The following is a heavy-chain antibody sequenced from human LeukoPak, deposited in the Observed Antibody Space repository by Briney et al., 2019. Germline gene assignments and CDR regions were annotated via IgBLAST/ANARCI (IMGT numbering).Heavy chain of an antibody. CDR2: INWNGGST. J-gene: IGHJ5*02. V-gene: IGHV3-20*04. D-gene: IGHD2-2*01. Sequence: GGSLRLSCAASGFTFDDYGMSWVRQAPGKGLEWVSGINWNGGSTGYADSVKGRFTISRDNAKNTLYLQMNSLRAEDTAVYYCAKSIVPAAIRGNNWFDPWGQGTLVTVSS. CDR1: GFTFDDYG. CDR3: AKSIVPAAIRGNNWFDP.